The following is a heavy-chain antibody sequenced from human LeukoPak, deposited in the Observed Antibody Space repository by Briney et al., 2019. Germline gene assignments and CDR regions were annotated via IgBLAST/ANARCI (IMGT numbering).Heavy chain of an antibody. V-gene: IGHV4-34*01. D-gene: IGHD4-23*01. CDR1: GGSFSGYY. CDR2: INHSGST. CDR3: ARLHGGAPRYYYYGMDV. Sequence: PSETLSLTCAVYGGSFSGYYWSWIRQPPGKGLEWIGEINHSGSTNYNPSLKSRVTISVDTSKNQFSLKLSSVTAADTAVYYCARLHGGAPRYYYYGMDVWGQGTTVTVSS. J-gene: IGHJ6*02.